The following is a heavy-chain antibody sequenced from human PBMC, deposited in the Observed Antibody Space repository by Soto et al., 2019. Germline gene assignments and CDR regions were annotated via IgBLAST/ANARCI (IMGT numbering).Heavy chain of an antibody. CDR3: AKDRVAGSYYYYGMDV. CDR2: ISGSGGST. Sequence: GWSLRLSCAASGFTFSSYAMSWVRQAPGKGLEWVSAISGSGGSTYYADSVKGRFTISRDNSKNTLYLQMNSLRAEDTAVYYCAKDRVAGSYYYYGMDVWGQGTTVTVSS. J-gene: IGHJ6*02. D-gene: IGHD6-19*01. CDR1: GFTFSSYA. V-gene: IGHV3-23*01.